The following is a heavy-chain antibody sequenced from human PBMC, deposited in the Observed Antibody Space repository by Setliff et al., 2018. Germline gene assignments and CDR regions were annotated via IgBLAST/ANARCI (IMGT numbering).Heavy chain of an antibody. Sequence: GGSLRLSCASSGFTFSDYSMNWVRQAPGKGLEWISSISSSSIYIAYADSVKGRFTISRDNARNSLYLQMNSLSAEDTAVYYCARDRGLRGFDVWGQGTMDTVSS. CDR1: GFTFSDYS. D-gene: IGHD3-10*01. CDR2: ISSSSIYI. CDR3: ARDRGLRGFDV. J-gene: IGHJ3*01. V-gene: IGHV3-21*01.